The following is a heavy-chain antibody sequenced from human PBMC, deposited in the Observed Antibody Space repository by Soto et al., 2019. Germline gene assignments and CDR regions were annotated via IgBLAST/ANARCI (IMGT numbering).Heavy chain of an antibody. CDR2: IIRVLGVA. Sequence: QVQLVQSGAEVRKPGSSVKVSCKASGVTFSSYTISWVRQAPGQGLEWMGRIIRVLGVANYAPKFQGRLTVTADEPTSTVSTDLSSLISMDAAVSYAGLLGNGASDRSEFWRQGTVITISS. V-gene: IGHV1-69*02. CDR3: GLLGNGASDRSEF. D-gene: IGHD2-21*01. J-gene: IGHJ3*01. CDR1: GVTFSSYT.